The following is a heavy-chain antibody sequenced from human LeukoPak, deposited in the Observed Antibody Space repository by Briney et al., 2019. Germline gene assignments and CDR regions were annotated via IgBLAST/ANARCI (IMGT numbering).Heavy chain of an antibody. CDR2: ISAYNGNT. V-gene: IGHV1-18*01. J-gene: IGHJ4*02. Sequence: GASVKVSCKASGYTFSSYGISWVRQAPRQGLEWMGWISAYNGNTNYAQKLQGRVTMTTDTSTSTAYMELRSLRSDDTAVYYCARDLADYYDSSGYYYPPGYFDYWGQGTLVTVSS. CDR1: GYTFSSYG. CDR3: ARDLADYYDSSGYYYPPGYFDY. D-gene: IGHD3-22*01.